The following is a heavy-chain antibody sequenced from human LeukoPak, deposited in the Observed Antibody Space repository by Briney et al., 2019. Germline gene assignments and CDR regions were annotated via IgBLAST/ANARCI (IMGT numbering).Heavy chain of an antibody. CDR2: IIPIFGTA. Sequence: SVKVSCKASGGTFSSYAISWVRQAPGQGLEWMGGIIPIFGTANYAQKFQGRVTITADESTSTAYMELSSLRSEGTAVYYCARLATILEIHDLSYYFDYWGQGTLVTVSS. CDR1: GGTFSSYA. J-gene: IGHJ4*02. CDR3: ARLATILEIHDLSYYFDY. V-gene: IGHV1-69*13. D-gene: IGHD5-24*01.